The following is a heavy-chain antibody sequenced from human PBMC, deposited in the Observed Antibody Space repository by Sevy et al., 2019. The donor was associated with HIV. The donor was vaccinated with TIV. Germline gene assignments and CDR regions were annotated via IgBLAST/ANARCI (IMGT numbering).Heavy chain of an antibody. V-gene: IGHV4-30-4*01. CDR1: GGSISSGDYY. CDR3: ARVPQQLVLGTGWFDP. Sequence: SETLSLTCTVSGGSISSGDYYWSWIRQPPGKGLEWIGYIYYSGSTYYNPSLKSRVTISVDTSKNQFSLKLSPATAADTAVYYCARVPQQLVLGTGWFDPWGQGTLVTVSS. CDR2: IYYSGST. J-gene: IGHJ5*02. D-gene: IGHD6-13*01.